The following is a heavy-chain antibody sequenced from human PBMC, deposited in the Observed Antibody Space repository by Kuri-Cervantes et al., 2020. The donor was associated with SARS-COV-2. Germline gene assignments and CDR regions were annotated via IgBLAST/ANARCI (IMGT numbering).Heavy chain of an antibody. Sequence: ETLSLTCAASGFSFSSYSMNWVRQAPGKGLEWVGRIKSKTDGGTTDYAAPVKGRFTISRDDSKNTLYLQMNSLKTEDTAVYYCTTDAFDIWGQGTMVTVSS. J-gene: IGHJ3*02. CDR2: IKSKTDGGTT. CDR1: GFSFSSYS. V-gene: IGHV3-15*01. CDR3: TTDAFDI.